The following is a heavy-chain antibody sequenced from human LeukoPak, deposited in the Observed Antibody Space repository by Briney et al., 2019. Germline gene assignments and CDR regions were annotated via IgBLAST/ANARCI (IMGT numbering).Heavy chain of an antibody. CDR3: ARNVKQLDFKENWFDP. J-gene: IGHJ5*02. CDR2: IYHSGST. CDR1: GYSISSGYY. Sequence: SETLSLTCAVSGYSISSGYYWGWIRQPPGKGLEWIGSIYHSGSTYYNPSLKSRVTISVDTSKNQFSLKLSSVTAADTAVYYCARNVKQLDFKENWFDPWGQGTLVTVSS. V-gene: IGHV4-38-2*01. D-gene: IGHD6-6*01.